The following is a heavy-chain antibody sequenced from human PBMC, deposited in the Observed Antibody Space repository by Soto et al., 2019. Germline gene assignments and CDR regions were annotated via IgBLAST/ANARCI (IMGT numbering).Heavy chain of an antibody. D-gene: IGHD5-12*01. V-gene: IGHV3-53*01. J-gene: IGHJ4*02. CDR1: GFTVSNNY. Sequence: GSLRLSCAASGFTVSNNYMSWVRQAPGKGLEWVSVIYSGGNTDYADSVKGRFTISRDNSKRTVYLQMNSLRAEDTGVYYCARARDGYNFLYEPTWGQGTLVTVSS. CDR2: IYSGGNT. CDR3: ARARDGYNFLYEPT.